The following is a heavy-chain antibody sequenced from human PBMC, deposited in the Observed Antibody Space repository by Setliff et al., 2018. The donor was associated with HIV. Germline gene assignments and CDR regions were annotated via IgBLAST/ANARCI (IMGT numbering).Heavy chain of an antibody. CDR2: IYPGDSDT. CDR1: GYRFTSYW. D-gene: IGHD2-15*01. CDR3: ARLVVIGRDYYYHYYMDV. J-gene: IGHJ6*03. Sequence: GESLKISCKVDGYRFTSYWIAWVRQMPGKGLEWMGIIYPGDSDTRYSPSLQGQVTISVDKSISTAYLQWSSLKASDTAIYYCARLVVIGRDYYYHYYMDVWGKGTTVTVSS. V-gene: IGHV5-51*01.